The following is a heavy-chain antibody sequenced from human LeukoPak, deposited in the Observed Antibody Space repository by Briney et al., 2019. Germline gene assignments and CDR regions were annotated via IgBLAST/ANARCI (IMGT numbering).Heavy chain of an antibody. Sequence: ASVKVSCKASGYTFTSYGTSWVRQAPGQGLEWMGWISAYNGNTNYAQKLQGRVTMTTDTSTSTAYMELRSLRSDDTAVYYCARLWGYYYDSSGNYYFDYWGQGTLVTVSS. CDR1: GYTFTSYG. CDR3: ARLWGYYYDSSGNYYFDY. J-gene: IGHJ4*02. CDR2: ISAYNGNT. V-gene: IGHV1-18*01. D-gene: IGHD3-22*01.